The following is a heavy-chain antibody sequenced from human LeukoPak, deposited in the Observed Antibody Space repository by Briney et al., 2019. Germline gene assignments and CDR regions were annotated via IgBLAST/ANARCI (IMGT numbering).Heavy chain of an antibody. D-gene: IGHD2-15*01. Sequence: GGSLRLSCAASGFTFSSYSMNWVRQAPGKGLEWVSSITNSSSYIYFPDSVKGRFTISRDDARRLLYLQMDSLRVEDTAVYYCARDRAFCSGVTCYHPPDCWGQGTLVTVSA. J-gene: IGHJ4*02. CDR3: ARDRAFCSGVTCYHPPDC. CDR2: ITNSSSYI. CDR1: GFTFSSYS. V-gene: IGHV3-21*01.